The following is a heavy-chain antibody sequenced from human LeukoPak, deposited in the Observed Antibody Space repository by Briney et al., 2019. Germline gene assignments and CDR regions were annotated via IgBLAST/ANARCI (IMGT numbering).Heavy chain of an antibody. CDR3: ARDIAAAGDY. CDR2: ISRSGSTI. CDR1: GFTFSSYE. J-gene: IGHJ4*02. D-gene: IGHD6-13*01. V-gene: IGHV3-48*03. Sequence: GGSLRLSCAASGFTFSSYEMNWVRQAPGKGLEGVSYISRSGSTIYYADSVKGRFTISRDNAKNSLYLQMNSLRAEDTAVYYCARDIAAAGDYWGQGTLVTVSS.